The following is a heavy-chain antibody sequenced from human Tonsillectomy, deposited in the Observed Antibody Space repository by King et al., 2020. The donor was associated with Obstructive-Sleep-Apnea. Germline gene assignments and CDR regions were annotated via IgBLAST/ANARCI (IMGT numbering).Heavy chain of an antibody. CDR3: AKDGIPYYYGNGYDFEY. Sequence: VQLVESGGGVVQPGGSLRLSCAASGFTFSSFGMHWVRQTPGKGLEWVAFIRSDGSYDYCADSVKGRFTNSRENSKNMLYLQMNSLRVEDTAVYYCAKDGIPYYYGNGYDFEYWGQGTLVTVSS. CDR1: GFTFSSFG. J-gene: IGHJ4*02. D-gene: IGHD3-10*01. CDR2: IRSDGSYD. V-gene: IGHV3-30*02.